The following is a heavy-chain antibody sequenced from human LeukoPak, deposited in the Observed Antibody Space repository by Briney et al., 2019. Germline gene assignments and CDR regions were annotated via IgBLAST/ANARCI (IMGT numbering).Heavy chain of an antibody. Sequence: PSETLSLTCTVSGGSLSDYYWTWVRQPPGKGLEWIGYIYYSGSTNYNPSLKSRVTISVDTSKNQFSLKLTSVTAADTAVYYCARVGGYGDYAFDYWGQGTLVTVSS. J-gene: IGHJ4*02. CDR1: GGSLSDYY. D-gene: IGHD4-17*01. CDR3: ARVGGYGDYAFDY. V-gene: IGHV4-59*01. CDR2: IYYSGST.